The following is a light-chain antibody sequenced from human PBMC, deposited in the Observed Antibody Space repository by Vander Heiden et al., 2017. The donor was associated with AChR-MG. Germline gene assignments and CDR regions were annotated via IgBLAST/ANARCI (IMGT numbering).Light chain of an antibody. CDR3: QPSSRCSWP. V-gene: IGKV1-8*01. CDR1: QGISSY. CDR2: AAS. Sequence: AIRMTQSPSSFSASTGDRVTITCRASQGISSYLAWYQQTPGKAPKLLIYAASTLQRGVPSSFRGRGSGPGFPLPLRCLQSAGFATYSCQPSSRCSWPFGPGTKVEIK. J-gene: IGKJ1*01.